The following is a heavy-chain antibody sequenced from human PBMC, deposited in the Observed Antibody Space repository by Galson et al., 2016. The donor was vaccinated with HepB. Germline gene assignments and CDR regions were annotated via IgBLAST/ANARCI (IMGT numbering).Heavy chain of an antibody. CDR3: ARGGVGIAVGS. J-gene: IGHJ6*02. CDR1: GGPFSGYY. CDR2: INHNEDT. D-gene: IGHD6-19*01. V-gene: IGHV4-34*01. Sequence: SETLSLTCAVYGGPFSGYYWTWIRQPPGKGLEWIGEINHNEDTNYNPSLKSRVTMSVDMSKRHFSLKLTSVTAADTAVYYCARGGVGIAVGSWGQGTTVTVSS.